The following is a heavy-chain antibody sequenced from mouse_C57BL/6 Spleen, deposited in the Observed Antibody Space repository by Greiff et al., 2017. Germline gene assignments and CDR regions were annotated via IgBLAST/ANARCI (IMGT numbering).Heavy chain of an antibody. CDR1: GFTFSSYA. V-gene: IGHV5-4*03. CDR2: ISDGGSYT. J-gene: IGHJ2*01. Sequence: EVMLVESGGGLVKPGGSLKLSCAASGFTFSSYAMSWVRQTPEKRLEWVATISDGGSYTYYPDNVKGRFTISRDNAKNNLYLQMSHLKSEDTAMYYCARGGYYDYDGGYFDYWGQGTTLTVSS. CDR3: ARGGYYDYDGGYFDY. D-gene: IGHD2-4*01.